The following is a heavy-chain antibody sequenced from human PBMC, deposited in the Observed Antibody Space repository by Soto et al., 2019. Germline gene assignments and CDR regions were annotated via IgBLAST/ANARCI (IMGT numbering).Heavy chain of an antibody. CDR3: AREGDSSVKGGGWFDP. CDR2: IYYSGST. CDR1: GGSISSGDYY. J-gene: IGHJ5*02. Sequence: SETLSLTCTVSGGSISSGDYYWSWIRQPSGKGLEWIGYIYYSGSTYYNPSLKSRVTISVDTSKNQFSLKLSSVTAADTAVYYCAREGDSSVKGGGWFDPWGQGTLVTVSS. V-gene: IGHV4-30-4*01. D-gene: IGHD3-22*01.